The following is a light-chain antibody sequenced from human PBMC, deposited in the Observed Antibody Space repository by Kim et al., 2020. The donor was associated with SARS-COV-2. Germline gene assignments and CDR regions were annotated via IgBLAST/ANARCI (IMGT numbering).Light chain of an antibody. Sequence: ASVKLTCTLSSGHSSYAIEWHQQQPEKGPRYLMKLNSDGSHSKGDWIPDRFSGSSSGAERYLTISSLQSEDEADYYCQTWGTGIQVFGGGTQLTVL. V-gene: IGLV4-69*01. CDR3: QTWGTGIQV. CDR1: SGHSSYA. CDR2: LNSDGSH. J-gene: IGLJ3*02.